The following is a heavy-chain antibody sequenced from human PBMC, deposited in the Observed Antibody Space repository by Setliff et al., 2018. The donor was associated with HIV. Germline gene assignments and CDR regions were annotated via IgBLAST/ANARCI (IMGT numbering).Heavy chain of an antibody. CDR2: ISQSGST. CDR3: ARGPYYYDESRVLREEGFVP. J-gene: IGHJ5*02. CDR1: GGSIRSSGYS. D-gene: IGHD3-22*01. Sequence: PSETLSLTCAVSGGSIRSSGYSWSWIRQPPGKGLEWIGYISQSGSTYYNPSLKSRVTISVDRSKNQFSLKLSSVTAADTAVYYCARGPYYYDESRVLREEGFVPWGQGTLVTVSS. V-gene: IGHV4-30-2*01.